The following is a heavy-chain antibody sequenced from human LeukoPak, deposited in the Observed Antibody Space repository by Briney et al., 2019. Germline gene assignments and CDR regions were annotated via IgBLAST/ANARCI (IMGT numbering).Heavy chain of an antibody. Sequence: GGSLRLSCAASGFTFSSYAMSWVRQAPGKGLEWVAVISYDGSNKYYADSVKGRFTISRDNSKNTLYLQMNSLRAEDTAVYYCAKDWGRRAVAGDAFDIWGQGTMVTVSS. CDR1: GFTFSSYA. J-gene: IGHJ3*02. CDR2: ISYDGSNK. CDR3: AKDWGRRAVAGDAFDI. D-gene: IGHD6-19*01. V-gene: IGHV3-30*18.